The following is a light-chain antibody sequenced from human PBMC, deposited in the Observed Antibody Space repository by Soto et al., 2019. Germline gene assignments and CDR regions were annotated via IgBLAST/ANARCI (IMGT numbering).Light chain of an antibody. CDR2: GAS. CDR3: QQYNNWPPIT. J-gene: IGKJ5*01. Sequence: EVVMTQSPDTLSVSPGETVTLSCRASQSVRSKLAWYQQKPGQAPRLFIYGASTRATGIPARFSGSGSGTEFTLTISSLQSEDFEIYYCQQYNNWPPITFGQGTRLEIK. V-gene: IGKV3-15*01. CDR1: QSVRSK.